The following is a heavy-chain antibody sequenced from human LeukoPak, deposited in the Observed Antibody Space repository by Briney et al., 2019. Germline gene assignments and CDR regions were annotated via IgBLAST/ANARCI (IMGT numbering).Heavy chain of an antibody. D-gene: IGHD5-24*01. J-gene: IGHJ3*02. CDR2: IYYSGST. CDR3: ATRWHVEMATIRFPDAFDI. Sequence: PSETLSLTCTVSGGSISSSSYYWGWIRQPPGKGLEWIGSIYYSGSTNYNPSLKSRVTISVDTSKNQFTLKLSSVTAADTAVYYCATRWHVEMATIRFPDAFDIWGQGTMVTVSS. V-gene: IGHV4-39*06. CDR1: GGSISSSSYY.